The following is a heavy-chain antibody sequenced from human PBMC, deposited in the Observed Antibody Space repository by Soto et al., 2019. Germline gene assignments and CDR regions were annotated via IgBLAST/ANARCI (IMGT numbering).Heavy chain of an antibody. CDR3: ASRAVAGGYYYGMDV. CDR2: IDPSDSYT. J-gene: IGHJ6*02. CDR1: GYSFTSYW. D-gene: IGHD6-19*01. V-gene: IGHV5-10-1*01. Sequence: PGESLKISCKGSGYSFTSYWISWVRQMPGKGLEWMGRIDPSDSYTNYSPSFQGHVTISADKSISTAYLQWSSLKASDTAMYYCASRAVAGGYYYGMDVWGQGTTVTVSS.